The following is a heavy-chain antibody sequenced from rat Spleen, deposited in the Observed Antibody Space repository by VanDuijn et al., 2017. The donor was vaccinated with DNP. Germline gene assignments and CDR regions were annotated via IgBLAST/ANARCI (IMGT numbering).Heavy chain of an antibody. J-gene: IGHJ2*01. D-gene: IGHD1-6*01. CDR1: GFTFSDYA. CDR2: ISYDGSRT. Sequence: EVQLVESGGGLVQPGRSLKLSCAASGFTFSDYAMAWVRQAPKKGLEWVATISYDGSRTYYRDSVKGRFTISRDNAKSTLYLQMDSLRPEDTATYYCARSVYYGSLDYWGQGVMVTVSS. V-gene: IGHV5-17*01. CDR3: ARSVYYGSLDY.